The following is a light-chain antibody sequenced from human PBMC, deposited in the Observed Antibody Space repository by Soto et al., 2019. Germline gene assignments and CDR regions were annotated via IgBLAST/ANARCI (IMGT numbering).Light chain of an antibody. J-gene: IGKJ4*01. CDR1: QSVSTR. V-gene: IGKV1-5*02. Sequence: DIQMTQSPSSLSASVGDRVTIICRASQSVSTRLAWYQQKPGKAPKLLIYGASTLQSGVPSRFSGSGSGTEFTLTVSSLQPEDFATYYCQQLNTYPHSFGGGTKVDIK. CDR3: QQLNTYPHS. CDR2: GAS.